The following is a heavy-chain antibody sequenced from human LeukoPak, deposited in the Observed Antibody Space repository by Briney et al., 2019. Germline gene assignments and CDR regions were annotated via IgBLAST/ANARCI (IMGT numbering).Heavy chain of an antibody. CDR3: AREGYCSGGTCYSTMNWFDP. V-gene: IGHV1-69*04. D-gene: IGHD2-15*01. Sequence: SVKVSCKASGGTFSSYAISWVRQAPGQGLEWMGRIIPILGIANYAQKFQGRVTITADKSTSTAYMELSSLRSEDTAVYYCAREGYCSGGTCYSTMNWFDPWGQGTLVTVSS. J-gene: IGHJ5*02. CDR2: IIPILGIA. CDR1: GGTFSSYA.